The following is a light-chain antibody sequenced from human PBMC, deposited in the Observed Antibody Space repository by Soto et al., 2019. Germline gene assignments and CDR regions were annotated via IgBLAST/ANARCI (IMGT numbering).Light chain of an antibody. CDR1: QGVYSNS. CDR2: GTF. J-gene: IGKJ2*01. V-gene: IGKV3-20*01. CDR3: HQYATPSYT. Sequence: EIVLTQSPGTLSLSPGERASLSCRASQGVYSNSLAWYQQKPGQPPRLLISGTFNRATGIPDRFSGSGSETDFTLSICRLEPEDLAVYYCHQYATPSYTFGQGTKLEI.